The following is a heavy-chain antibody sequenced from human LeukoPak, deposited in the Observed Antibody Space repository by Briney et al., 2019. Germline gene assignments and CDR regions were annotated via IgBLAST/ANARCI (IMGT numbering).Heavy chain of an antibody. CDR3: AREYDSSGYRHFDC. Sequence: SETLSLTCAVYGGCFSGYYWSWIRQPPGKGLEWIGEINHSGSTNYNPSLKSRVTISVDTSKNQFSLKLSSVTAADTAVYYCAREYDSSGYRHFDCWGQGTLVTVSS. CDR1: GGCFSGYY. D-gene: IGHD3-22*01. CDR2: INHSGST. V-gene: IGHV4-34*01. J-gene: IGHJ4*02.